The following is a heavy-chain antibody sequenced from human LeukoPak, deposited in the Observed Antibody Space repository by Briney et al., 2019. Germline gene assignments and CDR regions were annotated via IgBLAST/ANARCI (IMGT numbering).Heavy chain of an antibody. D-gene: IGHD6-6*01. J-gene: IGHJ3*02. Sequence: GGSLRLSCAASGFTFSRYGMHWVRQAPGKALEWVAVIWYDGSNKYYADSVKGRFTISRDNSKNTLYLQMNSLRAEDTAVYDCAGRHSSSSEEDAFDIWGQGTMVTVSS. CDR2: IWYDGSNK. V-gene: IGHV3-33*01. CDR1: GFTFSRYG. CDR3: AGRHSSSSEEDAFDI.